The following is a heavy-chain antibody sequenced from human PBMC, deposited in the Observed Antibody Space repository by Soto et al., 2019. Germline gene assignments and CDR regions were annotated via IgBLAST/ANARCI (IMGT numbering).Heavy chain of an antibody. CDR2: ISGSGGST. J-gene: IGHJ5*02. CDR1: GFTFSSYA. CDR3: AKVPSPSFVVVTAWFDP. V-gene: IGHV3-23*01. D-gene: IGHD2-21*02. Sequence: GGSLRLSCAASGFTFSSYAMSWVRQAPGKGLEWVSAISGSGGSTYYADSVKGRFTISRDNSKNTLYLQMNSLRAEDTAVYYCAKVPSPSFVVVTAWFDPWGQGTLVTVSS.